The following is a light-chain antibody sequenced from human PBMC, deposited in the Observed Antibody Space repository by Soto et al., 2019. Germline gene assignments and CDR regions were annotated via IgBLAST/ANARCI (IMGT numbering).Light chain of an antibody. CDR1: SSDVGGYKY. V-gene: IGLV2-8*01. CDR2: EVN. J-gene: IGLJ1*01. CDR3: SSYAGINNLGV. Sequence: QSALTQPPPAPGSPGQSVTISGTGPSSDVGGYKYVSCYQQPPGKAPKLMIFEVNKRPSGVPDRFSGSKSGNTASLTVSGLQAEDEADYYCSSYAGINNLGVFGTGTKLTVL.